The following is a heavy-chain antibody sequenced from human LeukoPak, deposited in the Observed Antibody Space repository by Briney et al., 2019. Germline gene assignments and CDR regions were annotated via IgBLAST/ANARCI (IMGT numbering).Heavy chain of an antibody. CDR1: GGSISTTNYY. CDR3: ARVRSWPNFDY. CDR2: VYYSGST. V-gene: IGHV4-39*07. D-gene: IGHD6-13*01. Sequence: SETLSLTCTVSGGSISTTNYYWGWIRQSPGKRLEWFGCVYYSGSTYYNPSLKSRVTISVDTSQNQCSLQLTSVTAADTAVYYCARVRSWPNFDYWGQGTLVTVSS. J-gene: IGHJ4*02.